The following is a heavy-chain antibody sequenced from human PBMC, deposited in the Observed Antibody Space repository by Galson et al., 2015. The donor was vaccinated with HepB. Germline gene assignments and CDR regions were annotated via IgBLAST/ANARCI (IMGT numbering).Heavy chain of an antibody. Sequence: SLRLSCAASGFTFSSYAMSWVRQAPGKGLEWVSAISGSGGSTYYADSVKGRFTISRDNSKNTLYLQMNSLRAEDTAVYYCAKGPEQLSTLFWYFDLWGRGTLVTVSS. V-gene: IGHV3-23*01. CDR3: AKGPEQLSTLFWYFDL. CDR2: ISGSGGST. CDR1: GFTFSSYA. J-gene: IGHJ2*01. D-gene: IGHD5-18*01.